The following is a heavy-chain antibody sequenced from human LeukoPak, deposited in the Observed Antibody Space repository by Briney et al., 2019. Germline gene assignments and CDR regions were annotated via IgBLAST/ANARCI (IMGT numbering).Heavy chain of an antibody. J-gene: IGHJ5*02. CDR1: GGSISSSSYY. V-gene: IGHV4-39*01. CDR3: GEQGDSNSYYNLDWFDP. CDR2: IYYSGKT. D-gene: IGHD2-2*01. Sequence: SETLSLTCTVSGGSISSSSYYWGWMRQPPGKGPEWIGTIYYSGKTYYNPSLKSRITISVDTSKNQFSLKLTSVTAADTAVYYCGEQGDSNSYYNLDWFDPWGQGTLVTVSS.